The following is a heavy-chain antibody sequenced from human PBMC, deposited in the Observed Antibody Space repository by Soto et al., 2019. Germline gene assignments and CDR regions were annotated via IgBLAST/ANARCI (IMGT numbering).Heavy chain of an antibody. J-gene: IGHJ6*02. Sequence: QVQLVESGGGVVQPGRSLRLSCAASGFTFSNYGMHWVRQAPGKGLEWVAVVSFGGREEYYADSVKGRFIISRDNSKNTLYLQMNSLRAEDTAVYYCAKDRGGRYSSSWNYGMDVWGQGTTVTVSS. V-gene: IGHV3-30*18. CDR1: GFTFSNYG. CDR3: AKDRGGRYSSSWNYGMDV. D-gene: IGHD6-13*01. CDR2: VSFGGREE.